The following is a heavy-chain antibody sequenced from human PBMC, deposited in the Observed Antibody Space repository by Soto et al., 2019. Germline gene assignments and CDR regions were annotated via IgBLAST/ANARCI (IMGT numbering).Heavy chain of an antibody. CDR2: IKEDGNEK. CDR1: GFTFSSYW. CDR3: GRGYARLDY. Sequence: EVQLVESGGGLVQPGGSLRLSCAASGFTFSSYWMSWARQAPGKGLEWVANIKEDGNEKYYVESVKGRFTISRDNVEKALFLQMNRLRAEDTALYYCGRGYARLDYWGQGTLVTVSS. J-gene: IGHJ4*02. V-gene: IGHV3-7*03. D-gene: IGHD2-2*01.